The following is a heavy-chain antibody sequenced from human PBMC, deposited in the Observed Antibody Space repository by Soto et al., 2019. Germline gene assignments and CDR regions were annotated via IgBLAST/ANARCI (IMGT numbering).Heavy chain of an antibody. J-gene: IGHJ4*02. CDR1: GFPFSDYA. V-gene: IGHV3-23*01. CDR2: ISSRGGDT. D-gene: IGHD3-16*01. CDR3: AKDGNWLDVYYDV. Sequence: GGSLRLSCAASGFPFSDYAMSWVRQAPGKGLQWVSVISSRGGDTYYADSVRGRFTISRDNSKSTLSLHMTNLRAEDTAVYYCAKDGNWLDVYYDVWGQGTLVTVSS.